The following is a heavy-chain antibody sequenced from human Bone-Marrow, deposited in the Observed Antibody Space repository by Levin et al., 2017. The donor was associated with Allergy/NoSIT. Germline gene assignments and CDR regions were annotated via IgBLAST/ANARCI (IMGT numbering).Heavy chain of an antibody. Sequence: PGESLKISCAASGFTFTDAWMNWVRQAPGKGLEWVGRIKSKAVGETTDYAAPVKGRFTISRDDSKNTVSLQMNSLKTEDTAVYYCATDMSGRWLNYWGQGTLVTVSS. CDR3: ATDMSGRWLNY. D-gene: IGHD3-10*02. CDR2: IKSKAVGETT. J-gene: IGHJ4*02. CDR1: GFTFTDAW. V-gene: IGHV3-15*07.